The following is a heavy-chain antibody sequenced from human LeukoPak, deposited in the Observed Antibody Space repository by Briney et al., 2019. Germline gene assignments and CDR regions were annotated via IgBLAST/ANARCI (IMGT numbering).Heavy chain of an antibody. Sequence: PSQTLSLTCAVSGGSISSGGYSWSWIRQPPGKGLEWIGYIYHSGSTYYNPSLKSRVTISVDRSKNQFSLKLSSVTAADTAVYYCARGYYDFWSGPNYFDYWGQGTLVTVSP. CDR2: IYHSGST. J-gene: IGHJ4*02. D-gene: IGHD3-3*01. CDR3: ARGYYDFWSGPNYFDY. V-gene: IGHV4-30-2*01. CDR1: GGSISSGGYS.